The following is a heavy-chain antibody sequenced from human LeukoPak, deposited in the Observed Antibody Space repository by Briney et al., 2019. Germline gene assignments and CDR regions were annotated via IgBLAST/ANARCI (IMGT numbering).Heavy chain of an antibody. V-gene: IGHV3-21*01. CDR3: VRDGTPYYYYYMDV. Sequence: RGSLRLSCAASGFTFSSYSMNWVRQAPGKGLEWVSSISSSSSYIYYADSVKGRFTISRDNAKNSLYLQMNSLRAEDTAVYYCVRDGTPYYYYYMDVWGKGTTVTVSS. CDR2: ISSSSSYI. J-gene: IGHJ6*03. CDR1: GFTFSSYS.